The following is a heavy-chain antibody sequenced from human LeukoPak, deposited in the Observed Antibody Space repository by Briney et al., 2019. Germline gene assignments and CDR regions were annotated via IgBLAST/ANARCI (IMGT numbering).Heavy chain of an antibody. Sequence: GGSLRLSCAASGFTFSSYSMNWVRQAPGKGLEWVSSISSSSSYIYYADSVKGRFTISRDNAKNSLYLQMNSLRAEDTAVYYCARDSQYGDYRWFDPWGQGPLVTVSS. CDR2: ISSSSSYI. D-gene: IGHD4-17*01. CDR3: ARDSQYGDYRWFDP. J-gene: IGHJ5*02. V-gene: IGHV3-21*01. CDR1: GFTFSSYS.